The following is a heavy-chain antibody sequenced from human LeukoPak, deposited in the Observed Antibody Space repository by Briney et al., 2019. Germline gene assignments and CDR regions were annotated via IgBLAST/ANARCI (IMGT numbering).Heavy chain of an antibody. D-gene: IGHD1-1*01. V-gene: IGHV4-39*07. Sequence: SETLSLTCSVSGVSISVYNYYWGWIRQPPREGLEWIGNIYYSGTTYYSPSLESRLTISVDTSKNQFFLKLSSVTAADTAVYYCAHSSTGRDAFDIWGRGTMVTVSS. J-gene: IGHJ3*02. CDR2: IYYSGTT. CDR3: AHSSTGRDAFDI. CDR1: GVSISVYNYY.